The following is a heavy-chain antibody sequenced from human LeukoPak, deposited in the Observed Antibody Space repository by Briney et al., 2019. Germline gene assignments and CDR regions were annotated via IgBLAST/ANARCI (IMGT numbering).Heavy chain of an antibody. V-gene: IGHV1-2*02. D-gene: IGHD6-19*01. CDR3: ARDLDSSGWYGPFSAFDY. CDR1: GYTFTGYY. J-gene: IGHJ4*02. CDR2: INPNSGGT. Sequence: GASVKVSCKASGYTFTGYYMHWVRQAPGQGLEWMGWINPNSGGTNYAQKFQGRVTMTRDTSISTAYMELSRLRSDDTAVYYCARDLDSSGWYGPFSAFDYWGQGTLVTVSS.